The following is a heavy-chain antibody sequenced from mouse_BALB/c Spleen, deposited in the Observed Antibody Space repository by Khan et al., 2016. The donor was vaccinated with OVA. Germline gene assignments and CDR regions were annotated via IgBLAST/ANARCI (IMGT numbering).Heavy chain of an antibody. CDR3: TRIYRSDFDY. V-gene: IGHV1-20*02. D-gene: IGHD1-1*01. CDR2: INPHIGET. CDR1: GYSFTGYF. Sequence: VQLQQSGPELVRPGASVKISCKASGYSFTGYFMNWVMQSHGKSLEWIGRINPHIGETFYNQRFKDKATLTVDESSSTAHMELRRLASEDSAVXYCTRIYRSDFDYWGQGTTLTVSS. J-gene: IGHJ2*01.